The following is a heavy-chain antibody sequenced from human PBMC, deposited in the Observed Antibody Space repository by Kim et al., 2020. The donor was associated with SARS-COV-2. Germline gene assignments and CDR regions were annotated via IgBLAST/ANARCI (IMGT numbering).Heavy chain of an antibody. V-gene: IGHV3-7*01. CDR3: ARAGLGIVVVPAAHYYYYYGMDV. Sequence: GGSLRLSCAASGFTFSSYWMSWVRQAPGKGLEWVANIKQGGSEKYYVDSVKGRFTISRDNAKNSLYLQMNSLRAEDTAVYYCARAGLGIVVVPAAHYYYYYGMDVWGQGTTVTVSS. J-gene: IGHJ6*02. D-gene: IGHD2-2*03. CDR2: IKQGGSEK. CDR1: GFTFSSYW.